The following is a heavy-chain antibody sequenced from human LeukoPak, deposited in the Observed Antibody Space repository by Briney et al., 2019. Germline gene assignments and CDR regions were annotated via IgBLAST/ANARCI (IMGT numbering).Heavy chain of an antibody. D-gene: IGHD3-22*01. CDR1: GFTFDDYA. Sequence: GRCLRLSCAASGFTFDDYAMHWVRQAPGKGLEWGSGISWNSGSIGYADSVKGRFTISRDNAKNSLYLQMNSLRAEDTALYYFASDKDYYASSGDFDYWGQGTLVTVSS. CDR3: ASDKDYYASSGDFDY. V-gene: IGHV3-9*01. J-gene: IGHJ4*02. CDR2: ISWNSGSI.